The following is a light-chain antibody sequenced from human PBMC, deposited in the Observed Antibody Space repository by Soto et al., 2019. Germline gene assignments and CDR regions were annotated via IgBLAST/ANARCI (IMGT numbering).Light chain of an antibody. J-gene: IGLJ1*01. Sequence: QSVLTQPPSASGTPGQRVTISCSGSSSNIGSNYVYWYQQLPGTAPKLLIYRNNQRPSGVPDRFSGSKSGTSASLAISGLRSEDEADYYCAAWDDSVSGYVLRTGTKGIVL. CDR2: RNN. CDR1: SSNIGSNY. V-gene: IGLV1-47*01. CDR3: AAWDDSVSGYV.